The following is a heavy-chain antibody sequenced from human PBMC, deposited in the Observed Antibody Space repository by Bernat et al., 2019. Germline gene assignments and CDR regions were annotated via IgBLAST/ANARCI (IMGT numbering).Heavy chain of an antibody. J-gene: IGHJ6*02. CDR1: GFTVSSTY. Sequence: EVQLVETGGGLIQPGGSLRPSCAASGFTVSSTYMSWVRQPPGKGLEWVSVINSVGSTYYADSVKGRFTISRDNSKNTLYLQMNSLRAEDTAVYYCARDPTDYDILTASMENSAYGMDVWGQGTTVTVSS. D-gene: IGHD3-9*01. CDR2: INSVGST. V-gene: IGHV3-53*02. CDR3: ARDPTDYDILTASMENSAYGMDV.